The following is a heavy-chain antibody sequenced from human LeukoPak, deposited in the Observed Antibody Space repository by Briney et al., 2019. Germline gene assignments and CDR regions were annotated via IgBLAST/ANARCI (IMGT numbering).Heavy chain of an antibody. CDR1: GFTFSSYG. CDR2: IRYDGSNK. J-gene: IGHJ4*02. D-gene: IGHD5-18*01. CDR3: AKVGRSGGYSYGYTFDY. V-gene: IGHV3-30*02. Sequence: HPGGSLRLSCAASGFTFSSYGMHWVRQAPGKGLEWVAFIRYDGSNKYYADSVKGRFTISRDNSKNTLYLQTNSLRAEDTAVYYCAKVGRSGGYSYGYTFDYWGQGTLVTVSS.